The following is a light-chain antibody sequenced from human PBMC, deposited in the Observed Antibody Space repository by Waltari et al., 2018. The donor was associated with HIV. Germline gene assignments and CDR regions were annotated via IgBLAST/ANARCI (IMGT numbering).Light chain of an antibody. CDR2: GNS. J-gene: IGLJ3*02. Sequence: QSVLTQPPSVSGAPGQRVTISCTGSSSNIGAGYDVHWYQQLPGTAPKLLIYGNSNLPSGVPDRFSGSKSGTSGSLAITGLQPDDETDYYCQSYDSSLSNWVFGGGTKLTVL. V-gene: IGLV1-40*01. CDR3: QSYDSSLSNWV. CDR1: SSNIGAGYD.